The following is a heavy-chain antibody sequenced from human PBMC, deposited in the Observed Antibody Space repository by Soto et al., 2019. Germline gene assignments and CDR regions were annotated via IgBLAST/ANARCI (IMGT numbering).Heavy chain of an antibody. CDR1: GGSISSGGYY. CDR3: ARTAPSDYQTGFDF. CDR2: IYYSGST. Sequence: QVQLQESGPGLVKPSQTLSLTCTVSGGSISSGGYYWSWIRQHPGKGLEWIGYIYYSGSTYYNPSLKSRVTISVDTSKNQFALKLSSVTAADTAVYYCARTAPSDYQTGFDFWGQGTLVTVSS. J-gene: IGHJ4*02. D-gene: IGHD4-17*01. V-gene: IGHV4-31*03.